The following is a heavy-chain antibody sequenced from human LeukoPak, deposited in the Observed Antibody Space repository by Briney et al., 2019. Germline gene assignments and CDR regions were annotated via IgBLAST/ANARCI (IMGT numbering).Heavy chain of an antibody. D-gene: IGHD3-22*01. CDR1: GFTFSTYW. V-gene: IGHV3-74*03. J-gene: IGHJ1*01. Sequence: PGGSLRLSCAASGFTFSTYWMHWVRQAPGKGLVWVSHIKSDGGTTYAASVKGRCTISRDNAKNTVSLQMNSQRPEDTGVYYCARAPSEIGGYYPEYFRHWGQGTLVTVSS. CDR2: IKSDGGT. CDR3: ARAPSEIGGYYPEYFRH.